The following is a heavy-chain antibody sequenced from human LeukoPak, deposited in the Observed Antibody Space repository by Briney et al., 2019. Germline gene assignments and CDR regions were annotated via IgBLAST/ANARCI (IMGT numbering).Heavy chain of an antibody. J-gene: IGHJ4*02. CDR3: ARGELTPFDY. Sequence: SETLSLTCTVSGGSISSGGYYWGWIRQHPGKGLEWIGYIYYSGSTYYNPSLKSRVTISVDTSKNQFSLKLSSVTAADTTVYYCARGELTPFDYWGQGTLVTVSS. CDR1: GGSISSGGYY. V-gene: IGHV4-31*03. CDR2: IYYSGST. D-gene: IGHD3-10*01.